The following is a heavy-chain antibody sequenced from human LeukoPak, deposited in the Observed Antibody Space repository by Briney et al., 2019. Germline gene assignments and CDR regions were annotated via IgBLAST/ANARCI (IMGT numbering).Heavy chain of an antibody. V-gene: IGHV3-9*01. J-gene: IGHJ5*02. CDR3: AKDAFLGRYSYGYGWFDP. CDR1: GFTFDDYA. CDR2: ISWNSGSI. D-gene: IGHD5-18*01. Sequence: PGGSLRLSCAASGFTFDDYAMHWVRQAPGKGLEWVSGISWNSGSIGYADSVKGRFTISRDNAKNSLYLQVNSLRAEDTALYYCAKDAFLGRYSYGYGWFDPWGQGTLVTVSS.